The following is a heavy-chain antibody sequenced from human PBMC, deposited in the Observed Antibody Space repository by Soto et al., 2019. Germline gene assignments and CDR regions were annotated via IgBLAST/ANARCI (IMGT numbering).Heavy chain of an antibody. D-gene: IGHD3-3*01. V-gene: IGHV4-39*01. CDR2: IYYSGST. CDR1: GGSISSSSYY. J-gene: IGHJ6*02. CDR3: ARQGDFWSGEPYGMDV. Sequence: SETLSLTCTVSGGSISSSSYYWGWIRQPPGKGLEWIGSIYYSGSTYYNPSLKSRVTISVDTSKNQFSLKLSSVTAADTAVYYCARQGDFWSGEPYGMDVWGQGTTVTVSS.